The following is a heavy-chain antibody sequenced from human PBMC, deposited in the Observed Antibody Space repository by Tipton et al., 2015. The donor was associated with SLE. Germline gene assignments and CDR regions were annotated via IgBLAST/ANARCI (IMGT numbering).Heavy chain of an antibody. V-gene: IGHV4-31*03. Sequence: TLSLTCSVSGGSISSGFWTWIRRLPGKGLEWIGYIYYSGNTYYNPSLKSRVVISVDTSNSQFSLKLSSVTAADTAVYYCARLHRVVVADPDGFDVWGHGTMVTVSS. D-gene: IGHD6-19*01. CDR1: GGSISSGF. J-gene: IGHJ3*01. CDR3: ARLHRVVVADPDGFDV. CDR2: IYYSGNT.